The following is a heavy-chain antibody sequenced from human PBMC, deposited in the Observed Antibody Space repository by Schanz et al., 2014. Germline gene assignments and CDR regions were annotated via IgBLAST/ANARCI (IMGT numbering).Heavy chain of an antibody. CDR1: GFTFSTYA. CDR2: IKGNGGIT. Sequence: EVQLLESGGALVQPGGSLRLSCSASGFTFSTYAMSWVRQAPGKGLEWVSAIKGNGGITYYADPVKGRFTISRDNSKNTLYLQMKSLRVEDTAVYYCVKDPDKYNCNGVEGMDVWGPGTTVAVSS. CDR3: VKDPDKYNCNGVEGMDV. D-gene: IGHD1-1*01. V-gene: IGHV3-23*01. J-gene: IGHJ6*01.